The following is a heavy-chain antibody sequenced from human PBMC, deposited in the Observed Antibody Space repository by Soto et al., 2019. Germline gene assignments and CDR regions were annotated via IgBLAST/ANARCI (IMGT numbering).Heavy chain of an antibody. CDR2: ISYDGNRE. J-gene: IGHJ5*02. CDR3: AKDGDFRSFDGWLDA. CDR1: GFTFSNCG. Sequence: QVQVVESGGGVVQPGRSLRLSCAASGFTFSNCGMHWVRQAPGKGLEWVAVISYDGNREYYIDSVKGRFTISRDNSENTVHLQMNSLRGEDTAVYYCAKDGDFRSFDGWLDAWGQGTLVTVSS. D-gene: IGHD3-3*01. V-gene: IGHV3-30*18.